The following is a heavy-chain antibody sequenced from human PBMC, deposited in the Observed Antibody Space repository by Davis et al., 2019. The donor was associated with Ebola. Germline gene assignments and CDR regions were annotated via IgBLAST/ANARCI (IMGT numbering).Heavy chain of an antibody. V-gene: IGHV4-34*01. J-gene: IGHJ4*02. CDR1: GGSFSGYY. D-gene: IGHD1-7*01. CDR2: INHSGST. Sequence: MPSETLSLTCAVYGGSFSGYYWSWIRQPPGKGLEWIGEINHSGSTNYNPSPKSRVTISVDTSKNQFSLKLSSVTAADTAVYYCAREVTGTPFSFDYWGQGTLVTVSS. CDR3: AREVTGTPFSFDY.